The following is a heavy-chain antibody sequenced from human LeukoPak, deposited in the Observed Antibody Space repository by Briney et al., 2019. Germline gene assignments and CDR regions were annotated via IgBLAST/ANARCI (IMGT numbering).Heavy chain of an antibody. CDR1: GFTFSSYA. V-gene: IGHV3-30-3*01. Sequence: GGSLRLSCAASGFTFSSYAMHWVRQAPGKGLEWVAVISYDGSNKYYADSVKGRFTISRDNSKNTLYLQMNSLRAEDTAVYHCARGRMYSGSYYFNYWGQGTLVTVSS. CDR2: ISYDGSNK. J-gene: IGHJ4*02. CDR3: ARGRMYSGSYYFNY. D-gene: IGHD1-26*01.